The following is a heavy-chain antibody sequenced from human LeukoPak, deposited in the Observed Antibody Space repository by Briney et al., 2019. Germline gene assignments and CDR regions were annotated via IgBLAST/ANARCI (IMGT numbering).Heavy chain of an antibody. CDR1: EFTFSGYA. Sequence: GGSLRLSCAASEFTFSGYAMHWVRQAPGMGLEWVAVISSDGSNKYYADSVKGRFTISRDNSKNTLYLQMNSLRAEDTAVYYCARGETYYYDTSAYGDFDYWGQGTLVTVSS. CDR2: ISSDGSNK. J-gene: IGHJ4*02. D-gene: IGHD3-22*01. CDR3: ARGETYYYDTSAYGDFDY. V-gene: IGHV3-30-3*01.